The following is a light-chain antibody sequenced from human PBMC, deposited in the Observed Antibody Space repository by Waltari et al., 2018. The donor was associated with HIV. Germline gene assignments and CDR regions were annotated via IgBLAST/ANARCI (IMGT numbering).Light chain of an antibody. CDR3: QHYNHGPPLT. CDR2: GAS. CDR1: QSVSSN. J-gene: IGKJ4*01. V-gene: IGKV3-15*01. Sequence: ELVMTQPPATLSVFPGERATPPCRASQSVSSNLAWYQQKPGQAPRPLIYGASTRATGIPARFSGSGSGTEFTLTISGLQSEDFAVYYCQHYNHGPPLTFGGGTKVEIK.